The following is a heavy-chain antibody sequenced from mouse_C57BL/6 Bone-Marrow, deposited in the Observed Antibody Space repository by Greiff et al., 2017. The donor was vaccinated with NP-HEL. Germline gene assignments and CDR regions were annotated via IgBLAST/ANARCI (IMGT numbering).Heavy chain of an antibody. Sequence: QVQLQQPGAELVKPGASVKLSCKASGYTFTSYWMQWVKQRPGQGLEWIGEIDPSDSYTNYNQKFKGKATLTVDTSSSPAYMQLSSLTSEDSAVYYCARVTTVVATDYAMDYWGQGTSVTVSS. CDR3: ARVTTVVATDYAMDY. D-gene: IGHD1-1*01. V-gene: IGHV1-50*01. J-gene: IGHJ4*01. CDR2: IDPSDSYT. CDR1: GYTFTSYW.